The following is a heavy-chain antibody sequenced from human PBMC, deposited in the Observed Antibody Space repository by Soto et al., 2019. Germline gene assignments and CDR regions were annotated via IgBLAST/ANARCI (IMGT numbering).Heavy chain of an antibody. Sequence: GGSLRLSCAASGFTFSSYAMSWVRQAPGKGLEWVSAISGSGGSTYYADSVKGRFTISRDNSKNTLYLQMNSLRAEDTAVYFCSKDRARYSSSWRSPAEYFQHWGQGTLVTVS. V-gene: IGHV3-23*01. CDR3: SKDRARYSSSWRSPAEYFQH. CDR1: GFTFSSYA. D-gene: IGHD6-13*01. J-gene: IGHJ1*01. CDR2: ISGSGGST.